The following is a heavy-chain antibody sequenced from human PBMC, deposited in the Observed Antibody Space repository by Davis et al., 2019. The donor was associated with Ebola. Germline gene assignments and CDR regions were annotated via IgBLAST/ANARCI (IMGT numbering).Heavy chain of an antibody. D-gene: IGHD5-24*01. CDR3: ARDSRWLQLDFDY. CDR1: GYTFTGYY. V-gene: IGHV1-2*06. Sequence: AASVKVSCKASGYTFTGYYMHWVRQAPGQGLEWMGRINPNSGGTNYAQKFQGRVTVTRDTSISTAYMEMSRLRSDDTAVYYCARDSRWLQLDFDYWGQGTLVTVSS. CDR2: INPNSGGT. J-gene: IGHJ4*02.